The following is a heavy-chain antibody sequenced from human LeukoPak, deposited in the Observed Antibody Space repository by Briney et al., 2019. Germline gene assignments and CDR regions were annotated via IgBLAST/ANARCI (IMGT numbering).Heavy chain of an antibody. CDR2: IYYSGST. Sequence: PSETLSLTCTVSGGSISNYYWSWIRQPPEKGLEWIGYIYYSGSTNYNPSLKSGLTISVDTSKNQFSLTLSSVTAADTAVYYCARSYGDYITGAYAFDVWGQGTMHPVPS. CDR3: ARSYGDYITGAYAFDV. V-gene: IGHV4-59*08. D-gene: IGHD4-17*01. CDR1: GGSISNYY. J-gene: IGHJ3*01.